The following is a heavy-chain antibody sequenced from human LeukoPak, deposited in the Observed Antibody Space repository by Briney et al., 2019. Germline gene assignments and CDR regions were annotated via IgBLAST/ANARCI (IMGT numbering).Heavy chain of an antibody. D-gene: IGHD2-15*01. V-gene: IGHV1-69*01. CDR1: GDSFNNYP. CDR2: IMPMFGLP. CDR3: ARGHYVPSSGGNLLRFLYFQN. J-gene: IGHJ1*01. Sequence: GSSVKASCKASGDSFNNYPIHWFRQAPGQGPEWLGGIMPMFGLPEYSQTFQGRLTITADESTKTAYLDMRSLRSEDTGVYYCARGHYVPSSGGNLLRFLYFQNWGQGTLVTVSS.